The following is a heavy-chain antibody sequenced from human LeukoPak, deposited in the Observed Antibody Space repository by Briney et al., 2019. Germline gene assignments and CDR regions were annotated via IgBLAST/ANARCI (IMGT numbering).Heavy chain of an antibody. Sequence: GGSLRLSCAASGFTFSSYWMHWVRQAPGKGLVWVSRINCDGSSTSYADSVKGRFTISRDNAKNTLYLQMNSLRAEDTAVYYCARDSPIDYWGQGTLVTVSS. V-gene: IGHV3-74*01. J-gene: IGHJ4*02. CDR2: INCDGSST. CDR3: ARDSPIDY. CDR1: GFTFSSYW.